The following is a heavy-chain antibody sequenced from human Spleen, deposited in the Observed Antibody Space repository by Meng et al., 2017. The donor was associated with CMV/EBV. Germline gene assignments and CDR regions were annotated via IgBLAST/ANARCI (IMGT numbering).Heavy chain of an antibody. Sequence: GESLKISCSASGFTFSSYWMSWVRQAPGKGLEWVANIKEDGSVIKYVDSLKGRFTISRDNAKNSLYLQMNSLRAEDTAVYYCARGSTAGYWGQGTLVTVSS. CDR2: IKEDGSVI. CDR1: GFTFSSYW. J-gene: IGHJ4*02. V-gene: IGHV3-7*01. CDR3: ARGSTAGY.